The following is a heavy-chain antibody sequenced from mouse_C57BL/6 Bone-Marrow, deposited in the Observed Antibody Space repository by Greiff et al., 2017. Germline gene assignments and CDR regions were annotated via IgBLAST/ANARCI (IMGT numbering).Heavy chain of an antibody. V-gene: IGHV14-4*01. J-gene: IGHJ2*01. CDR3: TTLDDSFFDY. Sequence: EVQLQQSGAELVRPGASVKLSCAASGFNIKDDYMHWVKQKPEQGLEWIGWIDPENGDTEYASKFQGKATITANTSSNTAYLQLSSLTSEDTAVYYCTTLDDSFFDYWGQGTTLTVSS. CDR1: GFNIKDDY. D-gene: IGHD2-12*01. CDR2: IDPENGDT.